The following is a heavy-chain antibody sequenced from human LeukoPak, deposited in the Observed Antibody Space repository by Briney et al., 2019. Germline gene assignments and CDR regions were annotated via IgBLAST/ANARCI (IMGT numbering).Heavy chain of an antibody. D-gene: IGHD3-16*01. CDR3: ARERLNAFDI. Sequence: GGSLRLSCAASGFTFSDYYMSWIRQAPGKGLEWVAAISSSSRDIFYADSVKGRFSISRDNTQNSLSLQMSSLKAEDTAVYYCARERLNAFDIWGQGTMVTVSS. V-gene: IGHV3-11*06. CDR1: GFTFSDYY. J-gene: IGHJ3*02. CDR2: ISSSSRDI.